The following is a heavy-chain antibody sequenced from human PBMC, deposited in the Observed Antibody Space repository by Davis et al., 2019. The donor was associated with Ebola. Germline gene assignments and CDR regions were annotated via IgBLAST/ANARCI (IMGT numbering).Heavy chain of an antibody. CDR1: GFTFSSYA. CDR3: IAQWLVSMTFDY. Sequence: PGGSLRLSCAASGFTFSSYAMSWVRQAPGKGLEWVSAISGSGGSTYYADSVKGRFTISRDNSKNTLYLQMNSLRAEDTAVYYCIAQWLVSMTFDYWGQGTLVTVSS. V-gene: IGHV3-23*01. CDR2: ISGSGGST. D-gene: IGHD6-19*01. J-gene: IGHJ4*02.